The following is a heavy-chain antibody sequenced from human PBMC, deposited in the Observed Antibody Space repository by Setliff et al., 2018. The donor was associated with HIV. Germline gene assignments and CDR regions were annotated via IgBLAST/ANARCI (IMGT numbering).Heavy chain of an antibody. CDR1: SGSISSYY. Sequence: PSETLSLTCRVSSGSISSYYWSWVRQPPGRGLEWIGYVSYSGSTSYNPSLNSRVTMSVDTSRDQFSLKLSSVTAADTAVYYCARTRGRAPVSYYFDNWGQGRLVTVSS. CDR3: ARTRGRAPVSYYFDN. V-gene: IGHV4-59*01. CDR2: VSYSGST. J-gene: IGHJ4*02. D-gene: IGHD2-2*01.